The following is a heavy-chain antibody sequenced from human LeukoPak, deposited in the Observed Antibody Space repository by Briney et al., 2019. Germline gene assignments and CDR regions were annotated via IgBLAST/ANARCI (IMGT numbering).Heavy chain of an antibody. V-gene: IGHV4-59*12. J-gene: IGHJ5*02. CDR2: IYYSGST. CDR3: ARIGTHYYDSSGYYFNWFDP. CDR1: GGSISSYY. D-gene: IGHD3-22*01. Sequence: SETLSLTCTVSGGSISSYYWSWIRQPPGKGLEWIGYIYYSGSTYYNPSLKSRVTISVDTSKNQFSLKLSSVTAADTAVYYCARIGTHYYDSSGYYFNWFDPWGQGTLVTVSS.